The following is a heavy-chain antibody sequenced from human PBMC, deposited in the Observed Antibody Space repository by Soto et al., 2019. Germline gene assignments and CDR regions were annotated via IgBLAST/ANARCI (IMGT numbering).Heavy chain of an antibody. Sequence: SETQSLTCTVSGGSISSYYWSWIRQPPGKGLEWIGYIYYSGSTNYNPSLKSRVTISVDTSKNQFSLKLSSVTAADTAVYYCARRWGRTFDYWGQGTLVTVSS. J-gene: IGHJ4*02. V-gene: IGHV4-59*08. D-gene: IGHD7-27*01. CDR2: IYYSGST. CDR1: GGSISSYY. CDR3: ARRWGRTFDY.